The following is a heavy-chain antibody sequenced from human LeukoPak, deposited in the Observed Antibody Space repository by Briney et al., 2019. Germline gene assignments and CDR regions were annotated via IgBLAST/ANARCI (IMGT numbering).Heavy chain of an antibody. CDR2: INPKSGGA. D-gene: IGHD7-27*01. CDR1: GYTFTGYY. J-gene: IGHJ3*02. CDR3: AKSTNWGSISDGFDI. V-gene: IGHV1-2*02. Sequence: ASVKVSCKASGYTFTGYYIHWVRQAPGQGLEWMGWINPKSGGANYAQKFQGRVTMTRDTSISTVYMELTRLRPDDTAMYYCAKSTNWGSISDGFDIWGQGTMVTVAS.